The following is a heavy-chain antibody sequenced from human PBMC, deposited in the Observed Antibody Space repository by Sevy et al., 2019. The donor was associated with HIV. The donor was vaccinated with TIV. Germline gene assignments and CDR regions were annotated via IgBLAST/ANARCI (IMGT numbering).Heavy chain of an antibody. J-gene: IGHJ4*02. CDR3: AREVGATWDY. CDR1: GYSISSGYY. V-gene: IGHV4-38-2*02. CDR2: IYHTGTT. D-gene: IGHD1-26*01. Sequence: SETLSLTCAVSGYSISSGYYWGWIRQPPGKGLEWVGSIYHTGTTYYNPSLKSRVTLSVDTSKNQFSLRLSSVTAADTAVYYCAREVGATWDYWGQGTLVTVSS.